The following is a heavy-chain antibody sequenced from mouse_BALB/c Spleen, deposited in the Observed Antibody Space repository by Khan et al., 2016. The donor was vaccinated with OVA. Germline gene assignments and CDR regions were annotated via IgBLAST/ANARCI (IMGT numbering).Heavy chain of an antibody. V-gene: IGHV1-77*01. CDR3: ARRNYFGYTFAY. CDR1: GYTFTDFY. D-gene: IGHD1-2*01. J-gene: IGHJ3*01. CDR2: INPGSGDI. Sequence: VELVESGAELARPGASVKLSCKASGYTFTDFYINWVKQRTGQGLEWIGEINPGSGDIYYNEKFKGKATLTADKSSSTAYMQLSSLTSEDSAVYFCARRNYFGYTFAYWGQGTLVTVSA.